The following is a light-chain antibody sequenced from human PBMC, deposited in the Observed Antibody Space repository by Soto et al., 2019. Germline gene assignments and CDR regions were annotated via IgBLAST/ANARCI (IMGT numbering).Light chain of an antibody. Sequence: IQMTQSPSTLSACVLDRVTISCLASQSIGGSLAWYPQKPGKAPYLLISDVSSLERGVPSRFSGSGSGTEFTLTISSMQPDDFATFYCQQYNGYSRTFGQGTKVDIK. V-gene: IGKV1-5*01. J-gene: IGKJ1*01. CDR1: QSIGGS. CDR2: DVS. CDR3: QQYNGYSRT.